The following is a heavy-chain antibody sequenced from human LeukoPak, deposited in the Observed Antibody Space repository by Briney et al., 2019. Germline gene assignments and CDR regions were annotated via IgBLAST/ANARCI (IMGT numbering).Heavy chain of an antibody. CDR2: INHSGST. Sequence: SETLSLTCAVYGGSFSGYYWSWIRQPPGKGLEWIGEINHSGSTNYNPSLKSRVTISVDTSKNQFSLKLSSVTAADTAVYYCARDQGDIVATSLSDYWGQGTLVTVSS. J-gene: IGHJ4*02. V-gene: IGHV4-34*01. CDR1: GGSFSGYY. CDR3: ARDQGDIVATSLSDY. D-gene: IGHD5-12*01.